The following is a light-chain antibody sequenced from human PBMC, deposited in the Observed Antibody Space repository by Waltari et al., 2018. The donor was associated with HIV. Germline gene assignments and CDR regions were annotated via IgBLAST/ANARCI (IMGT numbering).Light chain of an antibody. Sequence: DIQLTQSPSSLSASVGDRVTITCQASQDSSNHLNWYQQRLGKAPRLLIYDASNLQTGVPSRFSGSGSGTDFTFTISSLQPEDIATYYCQQYDNLQVTFGGGTKVEIK. CDR2: DAS. CDR1: QDSSNH. J-gene: IGKJ4*01. CDR3: QQYDNLQVT. V-gene: IGKV1-33*01.